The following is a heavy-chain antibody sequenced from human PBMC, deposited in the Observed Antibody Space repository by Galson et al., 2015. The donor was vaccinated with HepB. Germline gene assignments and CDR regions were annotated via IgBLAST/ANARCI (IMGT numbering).Heavy chain of an antibody. J-gene: IGHJ2*01. CDR2: ISWNSGSI. CDR3: AKGYDSSGYYYLSWYFDL. Sequence: SLRLSCAASGFTFDDYAMHWVRQAPGKGLEWVSGISWNSGSIGYADSVKGRFTISRDNAKNSLYLQMSSLRAEDTALYYCAKGYDSSGYYYLSWYFDLWGRGTLVTVSS. V-gene: IGHV3-9*01. D-gene: IGHD3-22*01. CDR1: GFTFDDYA.